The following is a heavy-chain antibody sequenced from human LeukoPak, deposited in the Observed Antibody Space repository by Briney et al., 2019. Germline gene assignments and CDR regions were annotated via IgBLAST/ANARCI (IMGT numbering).Heavy chain of an antibody. J-gene: IGHJ4*02. V-gene: IGHV4-34*01. CDR2: INHSGST. CDR3: ARVQWLVPGY. Sequence: SETLSLTCAVYGGSFSGYYWSWIRQPPGKGLEWIGGINHSGSTNYNPSLKSRVTISVDTSKNQFSLKLSSVTAADTAVYYCARVQWLVPGYWGQGTLVTVSS. D-gene: IGHD6-19*01. CDR1: GGSFSGYY.